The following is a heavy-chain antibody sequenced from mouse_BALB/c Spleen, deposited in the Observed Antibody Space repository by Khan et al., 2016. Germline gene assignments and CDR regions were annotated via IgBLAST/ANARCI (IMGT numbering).Heavy chain of an antibody. Sequence: EVELVESGGGLVQPGGSRKLSCAASGFTFSSFGMHWVRQAPEKGLEWVAYISSGSSTIYYADTVKGRFTIFRDNPKNHLFLQMTRLRPEDTAMYCCATYYRYSYAMDYWGQGTSVTVSS. CDR1: GFTFSSFG. V-gene: IGHV5-17*02. CDR3: ATYYRYSYAMDY. CDR2: ISSGSSTI. J-gene: IGHJ4*01. D-gene: IGHD2-14*01.